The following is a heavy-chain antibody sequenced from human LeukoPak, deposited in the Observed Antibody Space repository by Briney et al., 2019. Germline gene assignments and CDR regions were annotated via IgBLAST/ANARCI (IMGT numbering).Heavy chain of an antibody. CDR3: AKDGEQWLQASDY. V-gene: IGHV3-23*01. CDR2: ISGSGGST. CDR1: GFTFSSYA. Sequence: GGSLRLSCAASGFTFSSYAMSWARQAPGKGLEWVSAISGSGGSTYYADSVKGRFTISRDNSKNTLYLQMNSLRAEDTAVYYCAKDGEQWLQASDYWGQGTLVTVSS. J-gene: IGHJ4*02. D-gene: IGHD6-19*01.